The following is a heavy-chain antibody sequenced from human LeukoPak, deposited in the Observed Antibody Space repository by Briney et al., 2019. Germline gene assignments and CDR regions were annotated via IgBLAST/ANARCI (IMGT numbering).Heavy chain of an antibody. CDR1: GGSFTGHY. J-gene: IGHJ3*02. D-gene: IGHD6-6*01. Sequence: SETLSLTCAVYGGSFTGHYWSWIRQPPGKGPEWIGEVSHSGSTNFSPSLKSRVTISLDTSKNQFSLKLTSVTAADTAVYYCAREYSSSSTAFDIWGQGTMVTVSS. V-gene: IGHV4-34*01. CDR2: VSHSGST. CDR3: AREYSSSSTAFDI.